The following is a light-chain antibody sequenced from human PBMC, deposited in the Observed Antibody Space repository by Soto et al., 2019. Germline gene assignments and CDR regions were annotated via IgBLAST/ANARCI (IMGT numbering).Light chain of an antibody. CDR1: SGYTNYK. Sequence: QLVLTQPPSASASLGASVTLTCTLSSGYTNYKVDWYQQRPGKGPRFVMRVGTGGIVGSKGDGIPDRFSVLGSGPNRYLTIRNIQEEDEGDYHCGADHSDVSEFVYVFGTGTKVTIL. V-gene: IGLV9-49*01. CDR2: VGTGGIVG. CDR3: GADHSDVSEFVYV. J-gene: IGLJ1*01.